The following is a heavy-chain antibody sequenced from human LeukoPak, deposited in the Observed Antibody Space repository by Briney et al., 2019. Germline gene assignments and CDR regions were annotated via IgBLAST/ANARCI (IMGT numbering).Heavy chain of an antibody. J-gene: IGHJ6*03. CDR3: ARGPPHRDYYYYYMDV. CDR2: IKPNGGGT. CDR1: GYTFTGYY. D-gene: IGHD5-24*01. V-gene: IGHV1-2*02. Sequence: ASVKVSCKASGYTFTGYYLHWVRQAPGQGLEWMGWIKPNGGGTNYAQKFQGRVTMTRDTSISTAYMELSSLRSDDTAVYYCARGPPHRDYYYYYMDVWGTGTTVTVSS.